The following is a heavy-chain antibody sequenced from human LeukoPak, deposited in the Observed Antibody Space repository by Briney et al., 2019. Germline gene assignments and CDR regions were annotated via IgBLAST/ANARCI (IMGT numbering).Heavy chain of an antibody. CDR3: ARLGRYCSGGSCFGFDY. Sequence: GESLKISCKGSGYSFTSYWIGWVRQMSGKGLEWMGIIYPGDSDTRYSPSFQGQVTISADKSISTAYLQWSSLKASDTAMYYCARLGRYCSGGSCFGFDYWGQGTLVTVSS. CDR1: GYSFTSYW. D-gene: IGHD2-15*01. V-gene: IGHV5-51*01. CDR2: IYPGDSDT. J-gene: IGHJ4*02.